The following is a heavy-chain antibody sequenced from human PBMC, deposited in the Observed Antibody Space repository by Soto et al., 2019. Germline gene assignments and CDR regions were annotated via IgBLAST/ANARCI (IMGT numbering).Heavy chain of an antibody. V-gene: IGHV3-23*01. CDR3: AKERATTTAFDY. J-gene: IGHJ4*02. CDR2: ITDNGGST. Sequence: GGSLRLSCAASGFTFSRDGMSWVRQAPGKGLEWVSLITDNGGSTYYADSVKGRFTISRDNTKNTLFLQINSLRAEDTAVYYCAKERATTTAFDYWGQGALVTVSS. D-gene: IGHD4-17*01. CDR1: GFTFSRDG.